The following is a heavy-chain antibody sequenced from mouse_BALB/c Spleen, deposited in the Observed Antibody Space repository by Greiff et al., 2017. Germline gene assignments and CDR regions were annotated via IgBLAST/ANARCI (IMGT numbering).Heavy chain of an antibody. Sequence: VKLMESGPGLVAPSQSLSITCTVSGFSLTGYGVNWVRQPPGKGLEWLGMIWGDGSTDYNSALKSRLSISKDNSKSQVFLKMNSLQTDDTARYYCARGGDGDYYAMDYWGQGTSVTVSS. CDR2: IWGDGST. CDR1: GFSLTGYG. CDR3: ARGGDGDYYAMDY. V-gene: IGHV2-6-7*01. J-gene: IGHJ4*01.